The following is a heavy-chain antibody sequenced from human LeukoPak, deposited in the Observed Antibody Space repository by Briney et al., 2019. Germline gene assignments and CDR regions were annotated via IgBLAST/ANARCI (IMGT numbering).Heavy chain of an antibody. CDR2: MNPNSGNT. CDR1: GYTFTSYD. J-gene: IGHJ4*02. V-gene: IGHV1-8*01. Sequence: ASVKVSCKASGYTFTSYDINWVRQATGQGLEWMGYMNPNSGNTGYAQQFQGRVTMTRNTSISTAYMELSSLRSEDTAVYYCARVPRESNSHWGQGTLVTVSS. CDR3: ARVPRESNSH. D-gene: IGHD1-1*01.